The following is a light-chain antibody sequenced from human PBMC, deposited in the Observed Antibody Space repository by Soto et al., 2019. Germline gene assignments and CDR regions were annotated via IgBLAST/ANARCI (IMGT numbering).Light chain of an antibody. J-gene: IGKJ4*01. Sequence: EIVLTQSPATLSLSPGDRATLSCRASQTVSSYLAWYQQKPGQAPRLLIYDASSRATGIPARFSGSGSGTDFTLTITSLEPEDFAVYYCQQRSDWPSTFGGGTKVELK. V-gene: IGKV3-11*01. CDR1: QTVSSY. CDR3: QQRSDWPST. CDR2: DAS.